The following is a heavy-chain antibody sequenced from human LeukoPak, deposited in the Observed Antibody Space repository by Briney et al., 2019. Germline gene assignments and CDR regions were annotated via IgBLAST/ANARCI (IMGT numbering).Heavy chain of an antibody. V-gene: IGHV3-74*01. Sequence: GGSLRLSCAASGFTFSSYWMHWVRQAPGKGLVWVSRINSDGSSKSYADSVKGRFTISRDNAKNTVYLQMNSLRAEDRGVDYCARSDDYYYYYGMDVWGQGSTVTVSS. J-gene: IGHJ6*02. CDR3: ARSDDYYYYYGMDV. CDR1: GFTFSSYW. CDR2: INSDGSSK.